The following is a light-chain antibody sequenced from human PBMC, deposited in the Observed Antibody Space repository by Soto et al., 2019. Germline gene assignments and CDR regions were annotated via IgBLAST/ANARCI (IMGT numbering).Light chain of an antibody. V-gene: IGLV4-69*01. CDR2: LNSDGSH. Sequence: QPVLTQSPSASASLGASVTLTCTLSSGHSSYAIACHQQQPEKGPRYLMKLNSDGSHSKGDAIPDRFSGSSSGAERYLTSSRLESEDEADYYCQTWGTGILVFGGGTKLTVL. J-gene: IGLJ2*01. CDR3: QTWGTGILV. CDR1: SGHSSYA.